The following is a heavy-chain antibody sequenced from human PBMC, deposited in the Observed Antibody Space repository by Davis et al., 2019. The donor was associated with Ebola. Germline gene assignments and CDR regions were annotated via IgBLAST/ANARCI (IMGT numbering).Heavy chain of an antibody. D-gene: IGHD6-19*01. V-gene: IGHV1-3*01. CDR1: GYIFTSYA. CDR2: INAGNGDT. CDR3: ARGKPVAGTRGLSWFDP. Sequence: AASVKVSCKASGYIFTSYAIHWVRQAPGQRLEWMGWINAGNGDTQYSQKFRGRVTITRDTSASTSSMELSSLRSEDTAVFYCARGKPVAGTRGLSWFDPWGPGTLVTVSS. J-gene: IGHJ5*02.